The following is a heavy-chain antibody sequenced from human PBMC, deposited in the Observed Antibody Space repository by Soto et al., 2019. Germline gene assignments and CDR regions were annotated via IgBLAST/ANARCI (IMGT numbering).Heavy chain of an antibody. CDR3: ARGGTPYYYDSSGYYPPYSYYGMDV. V-gene: IGHV1-69*01. CDR2: IIPIFGTA. Sequence: QVQLVQSGAEVKKPGSSVKVSCKASGGTFSSYAISWVRQAPGQGLEWMGGIIPIFGTANYAQKFQGRVTITSDESTSTAYMELSSLRSEDTAVYYCARGGTPYYYDSSGYYPPYSYYGMDVWGQGTTVTVSS. D-gene: IGHD3-22*01. J-gene: IGHJ6*02. CDR1: GGTFSSYA.